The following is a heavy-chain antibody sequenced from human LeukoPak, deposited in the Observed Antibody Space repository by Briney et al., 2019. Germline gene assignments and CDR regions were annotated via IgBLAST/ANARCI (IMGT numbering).Heavy chain of an antibody. CDR3: ARGSFDYYDSSDNPVSDFDY. CDR1: GGSISSYY. CDR2: IYYSGST. Sequence: SETLSLTCTVSGGSISSYYWSWIRQSPGKGLEWIGYIYYSGSTKYNPSLRSRVTISVDTSKNQFSLMLNSVTAADTAVYYCARGSFDYYDSSDNPVSDFDYWGQGTLVTVSS. V-gene: IGHV4-59*01. D-gene: IGHD3-22*01. J-gene: IGHJ4*02.